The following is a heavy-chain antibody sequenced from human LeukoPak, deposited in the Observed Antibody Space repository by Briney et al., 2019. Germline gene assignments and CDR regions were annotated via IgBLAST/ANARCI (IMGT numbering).Heavy chain of an antibody. Sequence: SETLSLTCTVSGGSISSYYWSWIRQPPGKGLEWIGYIYYSGSTNYNPSLKSRVTMSVDTSKNQFSLKLSSVTAADTAVYYCAGHYGGNSDGFDYWGQGTLVTVSS. CDR3: AGHYGGNSDGFDY. V-gene: IGHV4-59*01. CDR1: GGSISSYY. CDR2: IYYSGST. J-gene: IGHJ4*02. D-gene: IGHD4-23*01.